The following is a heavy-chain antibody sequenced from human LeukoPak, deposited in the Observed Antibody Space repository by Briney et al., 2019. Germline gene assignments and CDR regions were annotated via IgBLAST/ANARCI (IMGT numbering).Heavy chain of an antibody. CDR2: VYYSGST. CDR1: GGSITSSSYY. Sequence: MPSETLSLTCTVSGGSITSSSYYWGWIRQPPGKGLEWIGSVYYSGSTYYNPSLKSRVTMSVDTSKNQFSLKLSSVTAADTAVYYCSRGRAYFDWGQGTLVTVSS. D-gene: IGHD3-9*01. J-gene: IGHJ4*02. V-gene: IGHV4-39*01. CDR3: SRGRAYFD.